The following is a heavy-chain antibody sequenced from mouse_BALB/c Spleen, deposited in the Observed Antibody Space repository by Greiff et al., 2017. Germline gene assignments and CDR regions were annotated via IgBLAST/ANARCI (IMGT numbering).Heavy chain of an antibody. V-gene: IGHV1-81*01. Sequence: VQLQESGPELVKPGASVKMSCKASGYTFTDYVISWVKQRTGQGLEWIGEIYPRSGSTYYNEKFKGKATLTADKSSNTAYMQLSSLTSEDSAVYFCAPTTVVAPYAMDYWGQGTSVTVSS. CDR3: APTTVVAPYAMDY. CDR2: IYPRSGST. D-gene: IGHD1-1*01. J-gene: IGHJ4*01. CDR1: GYTFTDYV.